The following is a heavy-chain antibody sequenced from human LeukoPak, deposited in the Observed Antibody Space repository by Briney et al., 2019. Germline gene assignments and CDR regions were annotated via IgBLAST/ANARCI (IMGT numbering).Heavy chain of an antibody. D-gene: IGHD1-26*01. CDR3: ARAYGSYSFDY. CDR2: VSYSGST. CDR1: GGSISPYY. V-gene: IGHV4-59*01. J-gene: IGHJ4*02. Sequence: PSETLSLTCTVSGGSISPYYWSWIRQPPGKGLEWIGYVSYSGSTDYNPSLKSRVTISVDTSKNQFSLKLSSVTAADTAVYYCARAYGSYSFDYWGQGTLVTVSS.